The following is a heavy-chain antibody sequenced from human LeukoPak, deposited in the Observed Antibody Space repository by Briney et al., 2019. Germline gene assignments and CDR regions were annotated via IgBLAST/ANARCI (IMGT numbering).Heavy chain of an antibody. D-gene: IGHD3-22*01. CDR1: RFTVSTNY. CDR3: ANTYYYDGSGYYYLGWFDP. J-gene: IGHJ5*02. Sequence: GGSLRLSCAASRFTVSTNYMSWVRQAPGKGLEWVSLIDSGGFTYYADSVKGRFTISRDNSKNTLYLQMNSLRAADTAVYFCANTYYYDGSGYYYLGWFDPWGQGTLVTVSS. CDR2: IDSGGFT. V-gene: IGHV3-66*01.